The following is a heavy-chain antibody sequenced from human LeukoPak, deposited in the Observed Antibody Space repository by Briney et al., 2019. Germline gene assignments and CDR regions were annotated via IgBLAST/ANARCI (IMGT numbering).Heavy chain of an antibody. CDR1: GFIFRSFT. CDR3: AREISGPLAAAGGYYYYYMDV. Sequence: GGSLRLSCAASGFIFRSFTMNWVRQAPGKGLEWLSSITSSSDIYYADSLKGRITISRDNTKNSLYLQMNSLRAEDTAVYYCAREISGPLAAAGGYYYYYMDVWGKGTTVTISS. CDR2: ITSSSDI. V-gene: IGHV3-21*01. D-gene: IGHD6-13*01. J-gene: IGHJ6*03.